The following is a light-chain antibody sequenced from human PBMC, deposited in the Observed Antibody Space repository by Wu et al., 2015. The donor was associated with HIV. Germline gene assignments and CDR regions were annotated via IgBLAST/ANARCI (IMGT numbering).Light chain of an antibody. J-gene: IGKJ4*01. V-gene: IGKV3-20*01. CDR3: QQYGSSPQVT. CDR2: GAS. Sequence: EIVLTQSPGTLSLSPGERATLSCRASQSVSSSYLARYQQKPGQAPRLLIYGASSRATGIPDRFSGSGSGTDFTLTISRLEPEDFAVYFCQQYGSSPQVTFGGGTKVEIK. CDR1: QSVSSSY.